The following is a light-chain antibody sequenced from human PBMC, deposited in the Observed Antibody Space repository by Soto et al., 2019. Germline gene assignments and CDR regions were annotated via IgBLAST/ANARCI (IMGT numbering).Light chain of an antibody. V-gene: IGKV1-17*01. CDR1: QSISSY. Sequence: DIQLTQSPASLSESVGDRVTITFRVSQSISSYLNWYQQKPGKAPKLLIYAASSLQSGVPSRFSGSGSGTEFTLTISSLQPEDFTTYYCLQHNSYPITFGQGTRLEIK. CDR2: AAS. CDR3: LQHNSYPIT. J-gene: IGKJ5*01.